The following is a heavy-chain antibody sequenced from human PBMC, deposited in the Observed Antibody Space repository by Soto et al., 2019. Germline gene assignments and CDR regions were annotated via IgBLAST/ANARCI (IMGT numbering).Heavy chain of an antibody. D-gene: IGHD3-10*01. J-gene: IGHJ6*02. CDR2: TYYRSKWYN. V-gene: IGHV6-1*01. CDR3: AREFGAYFQYGMGV. Sequence: SQTLSLTCAISGDSVSCNGAAWKWIRQSPSRGLEWLGRTYYRSKWYNDYTPSVKSRITISPDTSKNQFSLQLRSVTPEDTAVYYCAREFGAYFQYGMGVWGQGXTVTVYS. CDR1: GDSVSCNGAA.